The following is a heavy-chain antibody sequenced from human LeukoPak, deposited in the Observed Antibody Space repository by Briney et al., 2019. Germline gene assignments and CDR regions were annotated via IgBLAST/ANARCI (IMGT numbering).Heavy chain of an antibody. CDR1: GFTFSSYG. CDR3: AKDGFSDTAMDH. D-gene: IGHD5-18*01. V-gene: IGHV3-23*01. CDR2: ISGSGGST. J-gene: IGHJ4*02. Sequence: GGTLRLSCAASGFTFSSYGMSWVRQAPGKGLEWVSAISGSGGSTYYADSVKGRFTISRDNSKNTLYLQMNSLRAEDTAVYYCAKDGFSDTAMDHWGQGTLVTVSS.